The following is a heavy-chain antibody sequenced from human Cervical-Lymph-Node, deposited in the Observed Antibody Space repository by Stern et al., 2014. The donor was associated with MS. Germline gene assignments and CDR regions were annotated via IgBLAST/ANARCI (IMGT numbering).Heavy chain of an antibody. CDR2: IYYLGAT. CDR1: GGSVRSPSHY. Sequence: QVQLQESGPGLVEPSETLSLTCTVSGGSVRSPSHYWSWIRQPPGKGLEWIGDIYYLGATNYNPSLESRVTISVDTSKNQFSLRLSSVTAADTAVYYCARDGAIFARYGMDVWGQGTTVTVSS. V-gene: IGHV4-61*01. D-gene: IGHD3-3*01. CDR3: ARDGAIFARYGMDV. J-gene: IGHJ6*02.